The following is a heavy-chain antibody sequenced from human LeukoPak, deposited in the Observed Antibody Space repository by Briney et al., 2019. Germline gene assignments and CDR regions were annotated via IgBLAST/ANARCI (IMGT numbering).Heavy chain of an antibody. Sequence: PGRSLRLSCAASGFTFSDYGMQWVRQAPGQGLEWVALISTDGSHKDYADSVKGRFTLSRDNSKNTLYLRMNSLRVEDTAVYYCAKDGTSSWFGEATWGQGTLVTVSS. V-gene: IGHV3-30*18. CDR3: AKDGTSSWFGEAT. CDR2: ISTDGSHK. D-gene: IGHD6-13*01. CDR1: GFTFSDYG. J-gene: IGHJ5*02.